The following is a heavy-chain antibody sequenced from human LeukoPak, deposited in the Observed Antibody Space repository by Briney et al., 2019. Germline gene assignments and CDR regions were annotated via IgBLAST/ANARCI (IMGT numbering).Heavy chain of an antibody. J-gene: IGHJ3*02. Sequence: ASVKVSCKASGYSFTGYWHWVRQAPGQGLEWMRRINPNSGGTDYAQTFRGRVTMTRDTSVSTAYMELSSLRSDDTAVYYCARFLSGSHDAFDIWGQGTMVTVSS. CDR3: ARFLSGSHDAFDI. CDR2: INPNSGGT. CDR1: GYSFTGYW. D-gene: IGHD1-26*01. V-gene: IGHV1-2*06.